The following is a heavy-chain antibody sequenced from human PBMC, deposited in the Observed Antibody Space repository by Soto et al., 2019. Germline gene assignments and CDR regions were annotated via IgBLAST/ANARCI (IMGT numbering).Heavy chain of an antibody. V-gene: IGHV3-48*01. CDR2: ISSSSSTI. CDR1: GFTFSSYS. Sequence: EVQLVESGGGLVQPGGSLRLSCAASGFTFSSYSMNWVRQAPGNGLEWVSYISSSSSTIYYADSVKGRFTISRDNAKNSLYLQMNSLRAEDTSVYYCAREVDILNWFDPWGQGTLVTVSS. CDR3: AREVDILNWFDP. J-gene: IGHJ5*02. D-gene: IGHD3-9*01.